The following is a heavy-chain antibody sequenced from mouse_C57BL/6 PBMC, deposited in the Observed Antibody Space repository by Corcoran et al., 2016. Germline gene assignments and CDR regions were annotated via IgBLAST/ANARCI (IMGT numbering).Heavy chain of an antibody. V-gene: IGHV9-3*01. CDR3: ARRGYFTFGSSYYFDY. CDR2: INTYSGVP. CDR1: VYTFTTYG. Sequence: QIQLVQSGPELKKPGETVKISCKASVYTFTTYGMSWVKQAPGKGLKWMGWINTYSGVPTYADDFKGRCAFSLETSASTAYLQINNPKNEDTATYCCARRGYFTFGSSYYFDYCGQGTTLTVSS. J-gene: IGHJ2*01. D-gene: IGHD1-1*01.